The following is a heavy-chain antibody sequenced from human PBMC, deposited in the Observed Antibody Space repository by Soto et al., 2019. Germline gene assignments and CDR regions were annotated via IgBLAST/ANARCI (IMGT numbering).Heavy chain of an antibody. V-gene: IGHV1-69*13. CDR1: GGTFSSYA. CDR2: IIPIFGTA. Sequence: SVKVSCKASGGTFSSYAISWVRQAPGQGLEWMGGIIPIFGTANYAQKFQGRVTITADESTSTAYMELSSLRSEDTAVYYCASHGSGSYYNGAFRYYGMDVWGQGTTVTVSS. J-gene: IGHJ6*02. D-gene: IGHD3-10*01. CDR3: ASHGSGSYYNGAFRYYGMDV.